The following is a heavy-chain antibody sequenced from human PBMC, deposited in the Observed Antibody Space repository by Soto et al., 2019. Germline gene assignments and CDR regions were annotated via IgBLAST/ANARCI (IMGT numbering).Heavy chain of an antibody. J-gene: IGHJ3*01. CDR1: GGSIGAYF. Sequence: PSETLSLTCTVSGGSIGAYFWNWIRQPPWKGLEWVGYIYYSGSTNYNPSLKSRVTIAVDTSKNQFSLRPTSMTAADAAVYYCARSRFLVRGDHYAFDVWGKGTMVTVAS. D-gene: IGHD3-10*01. V-gene: IGHV4-59*01. CDR3: ARSRFLVRGDHYAFDV. CDR2: IYYSGST.